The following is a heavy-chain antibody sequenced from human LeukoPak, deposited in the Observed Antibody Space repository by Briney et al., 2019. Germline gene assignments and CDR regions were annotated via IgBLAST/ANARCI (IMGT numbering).Heavy chain of an antibody. CDR1: GFTFSTYW. J-gene: IGHJ4*02. CDR2: ISGSGSTI. Sequence: GGSLRLSCAASGFTFSTYWMNWVRQAPGKGLEWLSYISGSGSTIYFADSVQGRFTISRDNAKNSLYLQMNSLRAEDTAVYYCARAHIAALDYWGQGTLVTVSS. CDR3: ARAHIAALDY. D-gene: IGHD6-13*01. V-gene: IGHV3-48*04.